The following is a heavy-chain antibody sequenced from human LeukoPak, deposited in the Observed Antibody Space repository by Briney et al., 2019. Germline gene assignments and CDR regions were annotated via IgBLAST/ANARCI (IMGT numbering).Heavy chain of an antibody. J-gene: IGHJ4*02. CDR3: ARVSFTIDY. CDR1: GGSFSGYY. D-gene: IGHD3-10*01. CDR2: INHSGST. Sequence: SETLSLTCAVYGGSFSGYYWSWIRQPPGKGLEWIGEINHSGSTNYNPSLKSRVTISVDTSKNQFSLKLSSVTAADTAVYYCARVSFTIDYWGQGTLVIVSS. V-gene: IGHV4-34*01.